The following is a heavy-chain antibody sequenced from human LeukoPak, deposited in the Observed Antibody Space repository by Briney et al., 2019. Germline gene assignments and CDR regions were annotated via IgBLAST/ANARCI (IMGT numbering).Heavy chain of an antibody. J-gene: IGHJ3*02. CDR3: AGGEMARTKDAFDI. CDR1: GGSISSYY. D-gene: IGHD5-24*01. V-gene: IGHV3-11*04. Sequence: LSLTCTVSGGSISSYYWSWLRQAPGKGLEWVSYISSSGSTIYYADSVKGRFTISRDNAKNSLYLQMNSLRAEDTAVYYCAGGEMARTKDAFDIWGQGTMVTVSS. CDR2: ISSSGSTI.